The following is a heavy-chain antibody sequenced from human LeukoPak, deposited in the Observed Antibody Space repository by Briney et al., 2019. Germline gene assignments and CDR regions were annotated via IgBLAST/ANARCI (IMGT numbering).Heavy chain of an antibody. CDR2: INPNSGGT. D-gene: IGHD2-2*01. Sequence: ASVKVSCKASGDTFTSYAMHWVRQAPGQRLEWMGWINPNSGGTNYAQKFQGWVTMTRDTSISTAYMELSRLSSDDTAVYYCARGGYCSSTSCPLDAFDIWGQGTMVTVSS. J-gene: IGHJ3*02. CDR1: GDTFTSYA. V-gene: IGHV1-2*04. CDR3: ARGGYCSSTSCPLDAFDI.